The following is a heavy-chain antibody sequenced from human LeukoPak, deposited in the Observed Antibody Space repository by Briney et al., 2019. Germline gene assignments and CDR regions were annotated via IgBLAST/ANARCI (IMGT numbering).Heavy chain of an antibody. Sequence: GGSLRLSCAASGFTFSSYTMKWVRQAPGKGLEGVSSISSSSSYIYYADSVKGRFTISRHNSKTTVFLQMNSLRAEDTAVYYCSVSVRFERVWHYFNNWGQGTQVTVSS. V-gene: IGHV3-21*04. CDR3: SVSVRFERVWHYFNN. J-gene: IGHJ4*02. CDR2: ISSSSSYI. D-gene: IGHD3-9*01. CDR1: GFTFSSYT.